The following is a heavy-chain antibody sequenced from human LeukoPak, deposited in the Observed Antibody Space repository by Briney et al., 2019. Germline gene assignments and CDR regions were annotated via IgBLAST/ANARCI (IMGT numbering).Heavy chain of an antibody. CDR3: ARGYGSGSYAIDY. CDR1: GFTFSSYS. CDR2: ISSSSSYI. V-gene: IGHV3-21*01. D-gene: IGHD3-10*01. J-gene: IGHJ4*02. Sequence: GGSLRLSCAASGFTFSSYSMNWVRQAPGKGLEWVSSISSSSSYIYYADSVKGRFTISRDNAKNSLYLQMNSLRAEDTAVYYCARGYGSGSYAIDYWGQGTLATVSS.